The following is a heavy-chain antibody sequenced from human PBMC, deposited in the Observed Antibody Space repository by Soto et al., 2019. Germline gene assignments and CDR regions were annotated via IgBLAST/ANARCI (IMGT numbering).Heavy chain of an antibody. Sequence: PSETLSLTCTVSGGSISSGGYYWSWIRQHPGKGLEWIGYIYYSGSTYYNPSLKSRVTISVDTSKNQFSLKLSSVTAADTAVYYCASYRTTVTTEGDYFDYWGQGTLVTVSS. CDR3: ASYRTTVTTEGDYFDY. D-gene: IGHD4-17*01. J-gene: IGHJ4*02. V-gene: IGHV4-31*03. CDR2: IYYSGST. CDR1: GGSISSGGYY.